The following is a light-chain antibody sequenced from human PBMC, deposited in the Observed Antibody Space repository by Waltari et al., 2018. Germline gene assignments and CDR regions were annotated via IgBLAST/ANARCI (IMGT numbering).Light chain of an antibody. CDR3: QVWDATTDHVV. J-gene: IGLJ2*01. CDR2: GEN. Sequence: SYVLSQPPSVSLAPGQTATLSCGGDDLASYSVPWYQPKSGQAPVLVVYGENDLHSGIPERFSGSNSGNTATATLTISRVEAGDEADYYCQVWDATTDHVVFGGGTKLTVL. CDR1: DLASYS. V-gene: IGLV3-21*02.